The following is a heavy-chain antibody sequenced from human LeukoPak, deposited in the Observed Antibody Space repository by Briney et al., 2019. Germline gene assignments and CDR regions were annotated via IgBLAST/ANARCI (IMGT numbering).Heavy chain of an antibody. CDR3: ARAIGGGLEYSSSSEDY. CDR2: ISSSSYI. D-gene: IGHD6-6*01. J-gene: IGHJ4*02. Sequence: RSGGSLRLSCAASGFTFSSYSMNWVRRAPGKGLEWVSSISSSSYIYYADSGKGRFTISRDNAKNSLYLQMTSMRAEDTAVYYGARAIGGGLEYSSSSEDYWGQGTLVTVSS. V-gene: IGHV3-21*01. CDR1: GFTFSSYS.